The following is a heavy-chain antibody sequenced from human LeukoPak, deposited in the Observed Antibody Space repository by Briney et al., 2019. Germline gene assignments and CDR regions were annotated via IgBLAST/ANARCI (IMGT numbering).Heavy chain of an antibody. J-gene: IGHJ6*03. CDR1: EFSVGSNY. D-gene: IGHD3-9*01. CDR2: ISGGGSST. Sequence: GGSLRLSCAASEFSVGSNYMTWVRQAPGKGLEWVSAISGGGSSTYYADSVRGRFTISRDNSKNTLYLQMNSLRAEDTAVYYCAKEEAYYDILTGYYKEDYYYYMDVWGKGTTVTISS. CDR3: AKEEAYYDILTGYYKEDYYYYMDV. V-gene: IGHV3-66*02.